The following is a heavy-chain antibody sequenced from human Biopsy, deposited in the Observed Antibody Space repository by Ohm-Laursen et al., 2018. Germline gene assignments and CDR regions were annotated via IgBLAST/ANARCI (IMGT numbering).Heavy chain of an antibody. CDR3: ARTPRDSFWSGSYKRGLWFDP. CDR2: VYNGGIT. D-gene: IGHD3-3*01. CDR1: GGSIISYS. Sequence: GTLSLTCSVSGGSIISYSWTWIRQPPGKGLEWIGHVYNGGITTYNPSLKSRVTISKDTSKNQFSLQVNSVTAADTAVYYCARTPRDSFWSGSYKRGLWFDPWGQGTLVIVSS. J-gene: IGHJ5*02. V-gene: IGHV4-59*01.